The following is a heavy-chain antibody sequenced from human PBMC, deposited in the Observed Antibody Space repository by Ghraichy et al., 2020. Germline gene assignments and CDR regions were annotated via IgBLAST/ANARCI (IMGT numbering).Heavy chain of an antibody. CDR1: GFTFSSYG. Sequence: GGSLRLSCAASGFTFSSYGMHWVRQAPGKGLEWVAVISYDGSNKYYADSVKGRFTISRDNSKNTLYLQMNSLRAEDTAVYYCAKCHYRGGDLWCYFDYWGQGTLVTVSS. V-gene: IGHV3-30*18. CDR2: ISYDGSNK. D-gene: IGHD2-21*02. J-gene: IGHJ4*02. CDR3: AKCHYRGGDLWCYFDY.